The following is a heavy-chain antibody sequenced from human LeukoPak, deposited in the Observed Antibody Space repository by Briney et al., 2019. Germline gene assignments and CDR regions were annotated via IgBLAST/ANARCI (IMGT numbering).Heavy chain of an antibody. CDR2: ITSSGAST. V-gene: IGHV3-23*01. Sequence: GGSLRLSCAASGCTFTSYAMSWVRQAPGKGLEWVSTITSSGASTYYADSVKGRFTISRDDSKNTLYLHMNSLRAEDTAIYYCAKLDSRGYYYVSFHHWGQGTLVTVSS. CDR3: AKLDSRGYYYVSFHH. D-gene: IGHD3-22*01. CDR1: GCTFTSYA. J-gene: IGHJ1*01.